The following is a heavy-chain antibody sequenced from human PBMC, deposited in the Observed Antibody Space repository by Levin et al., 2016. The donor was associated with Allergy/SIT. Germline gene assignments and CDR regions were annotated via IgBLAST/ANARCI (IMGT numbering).Heavy chain of an antibody. V-gene: IGHV4-30-4*08. Sequence: SETLSLTYSVSGGSVSSGNYYWSWIRQPPGKGLEWIGYIYYTGSTHYNPSLKSRLTISLDTSKRQFSLTLNSMTAADTAVYYCATAAVATKESLDYWGQGTLVTVSS. CDR2: IYYTGST. CDR3: ATAAVATKESLDY. D-gene: IGHD5-12*01. J-gene: IGHJ4*02. CDR1: GGSVSSGNYY.